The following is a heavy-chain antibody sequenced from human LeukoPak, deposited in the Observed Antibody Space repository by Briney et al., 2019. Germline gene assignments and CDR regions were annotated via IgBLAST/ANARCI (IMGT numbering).Heavy chain of an antibody. Sequence: GGSLRLSCAASGITFSSYGMSWVRQAPGKGLEWVSSISSTGGTTYYADSVKGRFTISRDNSKNTLYLEVISLTAEDTAVYYCAKDDAWLRFGEWSQGTLVTVSS. D-gene: IGHD5-12*01. CDR2: ISSTGGTT. CDR3: AKDDAWLRFGE. J-gene: IGHJ4*02. V-gene: IGHV3-23*01. CDR1: GITFSSYG.